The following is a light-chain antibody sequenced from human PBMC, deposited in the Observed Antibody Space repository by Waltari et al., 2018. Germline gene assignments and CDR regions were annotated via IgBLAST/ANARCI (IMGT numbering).Light chain of an antibody. CDR3: QQYYSTPLT. Sequence: DIVMTQSPDSLAVSLGERATINCKSSQRVLYSSHNKDYLAWNQQKPGQPPKLLIYWASTRESGVPDRFSGSGSGTDFTLTISSLQAEDVAVYYCQQYYSTPLTFGGGTKVEIK. J-gene: IGKJ4*01. V-gene: IGKV4-1*01. CDR1: QRVLYSSHNKDY. CDR2: WAS.